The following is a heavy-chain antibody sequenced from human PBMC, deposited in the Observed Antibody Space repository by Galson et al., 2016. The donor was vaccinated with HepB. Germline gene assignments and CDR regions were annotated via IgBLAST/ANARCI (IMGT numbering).Heavy chain of an antibody. J-gene: IGHJ4*02. V-gene: IGHV3-21*01. CDR1: GFTFSSYS. CDR2: ISSSSSYI. D-gene: IGHD1-26*01. Sequence: SLRLSCAASGFTFSSYSMNWVRQAPGKGLEWVSSISSSSSYIYYADSVKGRFTISRDNAKHSPYLQMNSLTAEDTAVYYCARADIAGAIFDYWGQGTLVTVSS. CDR3: ARADIAGAIFDY.